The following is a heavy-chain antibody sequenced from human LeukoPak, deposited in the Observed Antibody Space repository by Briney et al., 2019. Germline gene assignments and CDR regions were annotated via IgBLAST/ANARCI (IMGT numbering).Heavy chain of an antibody. J-gene: IGHJ3*02. CDR2: IDYRGST. D-gene: IGHD2-15*01. Sequence: SETLSLTCTVSGGSMSSYYWIWIRQPPGEGREGIGYIDYRGSTNYNHPIKSRVNISVDTSKNQFSLKLSSVTAADTAVYYCERVHYCSGGSCHDAFDIWGQGTMVTVSS. V-gene: IGHV4-59*01. CDR1: GGSMSSYY. CDR3: ERVHYCSGGSCHDAFDI.